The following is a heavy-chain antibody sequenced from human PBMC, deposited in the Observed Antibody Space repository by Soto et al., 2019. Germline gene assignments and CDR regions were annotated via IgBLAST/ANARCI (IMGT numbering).Heavy chain of an antibody. J-gene: IGHJ4*02. Sequence: SETLSLTCTVSGGSISSSSYYWGWIRQPPGKGLEWIGSIYYSGSTYYNPSLKSRVTISVDTSKNQFSLKLSSVTAADTAVYYCVSESIDGHNWGFDYWGQGTLVTVSS. CDR1: GGSISSSSYY. D-gene: IGHD3-16*01. V-gene: IGHV4-39*01. CDR3: VSESIDGHNWGFDY. CDR2: IYYSGST.